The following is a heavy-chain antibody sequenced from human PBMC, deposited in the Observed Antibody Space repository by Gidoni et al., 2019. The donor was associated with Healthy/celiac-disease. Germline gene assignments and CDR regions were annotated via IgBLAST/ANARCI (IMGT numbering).Heavy chain of an antibody. D-gene: IGHD3-22*01. CDR1: GFTFSSYG. CDR3: ARAGYYYDSSGYYGFDY. CDR2: IWYDGSNK. J-gene: IGHJ4*02. Sequence: QVQLVESGGGVVQPGRSLRLSCAASGFTFSSYGMHWVRQAPGKGLEWVAVIWYDGSNKYYADSVKGRFTISRDNSKNTLYLQMNSLRAEDTAVYYCARAGYYYDSSGYYGFDYWGQGTLVTVSS. V-gene: IGHV3-33*01.